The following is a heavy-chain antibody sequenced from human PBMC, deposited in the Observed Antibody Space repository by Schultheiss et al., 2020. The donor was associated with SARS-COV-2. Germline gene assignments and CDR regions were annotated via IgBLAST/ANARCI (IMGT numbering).Heavy chain of an antibody. V-gene: IGHV4-38-2*02. J-gene: IGHJ3*02. D-gene: IGHD3-22*01. CDR1: GYSISSGYF. CDR2: VYRTGTT. Sequence: SETLSLTCTVSGYSISSGYFWGWIRQPPGKGLEWIGSVYRTGTTYYNPSLKSRVTMSLDAPWDRFSLRLTSVTAADTGVYYCARVDDSSGYDAFDIWGQGTMVTVSS. CDR3: ARVDDSSGYDAFDI.